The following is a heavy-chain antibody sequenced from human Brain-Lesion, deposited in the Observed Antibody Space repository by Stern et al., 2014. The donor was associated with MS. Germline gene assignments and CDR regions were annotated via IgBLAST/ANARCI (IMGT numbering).Heavy chain of an antibody. CDR3: ARQRLYYYGSGTEGGLNV. J-gene: IGHJ6*02. D-gene: IGHD3-10*01. V-gene: IGHV2-70*04. CDR2: LGLDDDK. CDR1: GVSLTSSGVR. Sequence: ESGPALVKPTQTLTLTCTLSGVSLTSSGVRVSWIRQPPGKALEWLSRLGLDDDKFYSTSLKTRLTISKDTSKNQVVLTMTNMDPADTATYYCARQRLYYYGSGTEGGLNVWGQGTKVTVSS.